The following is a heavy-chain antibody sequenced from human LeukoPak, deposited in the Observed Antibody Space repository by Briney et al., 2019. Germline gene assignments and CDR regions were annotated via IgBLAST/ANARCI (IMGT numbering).Heavy chain of an antibody. CDR3: ARRYYYYYGMDV. CDR2: MHHSGST. Sequence: PSETLSLTCAVSGGSISSKNWWTWVRQPPGKGLEWIGEMHHSGSTNYNPSLKSRVIISLDKSENRFTLKVTSVTAADTAVYYCARRYYYYYGMDVWGQGTTVTVSS. V-gene: IGHV4-4*02. CDR1: GGSISSKNW. J-gene: IGHJ6*02.